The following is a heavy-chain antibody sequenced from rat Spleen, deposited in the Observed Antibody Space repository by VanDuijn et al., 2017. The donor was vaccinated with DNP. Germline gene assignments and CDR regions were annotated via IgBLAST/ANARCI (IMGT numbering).Heavy chain of an antibody. CDR1: GFTFSDYN. J-gene: IGHJ4*01. CDR2: ITNSGDNT. V-gene: IGHV5-25*01. CDR3: TRGKNYALDA. D-gene: IGHD1-4*01. Sequence: EVQLVESGGGLVQPGRSLKLSCVVSGFTFSDYNMAWVRQAPKRGLEWVASITNSGDNTYYRDSVKGRFTISRDNAKSTLYLQMDSLRSEDTATYYCTRGKNYALDAWGQGTSVTVSS.